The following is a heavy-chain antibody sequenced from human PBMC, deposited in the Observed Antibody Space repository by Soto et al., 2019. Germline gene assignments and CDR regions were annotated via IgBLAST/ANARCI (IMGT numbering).Heavy chain of an antibody. D-gene: IGHD2-21*02. Sequence: QVQLQESGPGLVQPSQTLSLTCTVSGASRRSDDHYWSWIRQPPGKDLGWMGYIFYRGNSYYNPSLESRLTVSADTPRTQFSLKLSSVTAADTAIYYCARASPASFDYYTFDFWGQGILVSVPS. CDR1: GASRRSDDHY. CDR2: IFYRGNS. V-gene: IGHV4-30-4*01. J-gene: IGHJ4*02. CDR3: ARASPASFDYYTFDF.